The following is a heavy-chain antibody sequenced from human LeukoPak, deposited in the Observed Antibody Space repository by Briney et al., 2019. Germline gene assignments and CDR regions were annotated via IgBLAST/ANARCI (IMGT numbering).Heavy chain of an antibody. Sequence: GGSLRLSCAASGFTFSDYYMSWIRQAPGKGLEWVSYVSSSGSTIYYADSVKGRFTISRDNSKNTLYLQMNSLRAEDTAVYYCSLGESDAFDIWGQGTMVTVSS. CDR3: SLGESDAFDI. CDR2: VSSSGSTI. D-gene: IGHD3-10*01. CDR1: GFTFSDYY. V-gene: IGHV3-11*04. J-gene: IGHJ3*02.